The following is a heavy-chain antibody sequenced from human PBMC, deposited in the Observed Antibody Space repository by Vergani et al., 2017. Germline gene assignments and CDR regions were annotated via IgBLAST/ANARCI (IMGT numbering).Heavy chain of an antibody. V-gene: IGHV3-7*01. Sequence: EVQLLESGGGLVQPGGSLRLSCAASGFTFSRYWMSWVRQAPGKGLEWVASVKQDGSEKYYVDSVKGRFTISRDNAKNSLFLQMNSLRAEDTAVYYCAREGEGYNYDFWRDRDYVDVFDIWGQGTMVTVSS. J-gene: IGHJ3*02. CDR1: GFTFSRYW. CDR2: VKQDGSEK. D-gene: IGHD3-3*01. CDR3: AREGEGYNYDFWRDRDYVDVFDI.